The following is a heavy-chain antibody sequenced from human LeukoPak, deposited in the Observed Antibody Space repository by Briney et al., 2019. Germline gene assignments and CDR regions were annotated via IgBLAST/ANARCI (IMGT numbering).Heavy chain of an antibody. J-gene: IGHJ4*02. CDR2: ISYDGSNK. Sequence: GGSLRLSCAASGFTFSSYGMHWVRQAPGKGLEWVAVISYDGSNKYYADSVKGRFTMSRDNSKNTLYLQMNSLRAEDTAVYYCARDNGAAAGTGWGQGTLVTVSS. CDR1: GFTFSSYG. D-gene: IGHD6-13*01. CDR3: ARDNGAAAGTG. V-gene: IGHV3-30*03.